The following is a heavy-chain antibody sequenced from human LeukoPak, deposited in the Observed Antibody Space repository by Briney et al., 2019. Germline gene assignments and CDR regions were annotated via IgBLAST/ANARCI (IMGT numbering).Heavy chain of an antibody. CDR2: IYTSGST. CDR1: GGSISSYY. D-gene: IGHD3-16*01. CDR3: AGVGAGGPGLHYYYYYMDV. J-gene: IGHJ6*03. V-gene: IGHV4-4*07. Sequence: SETLSLTCTVSGGSISSYYWSWIRQPAGKGLEWIGRIYTSGSTNYNPSLKSRVTMSVDTSKNQFSLKLSSVTAADTAVYYCAGVGAGGPGLHYYYYYMDVWGKGTTVTVSS.